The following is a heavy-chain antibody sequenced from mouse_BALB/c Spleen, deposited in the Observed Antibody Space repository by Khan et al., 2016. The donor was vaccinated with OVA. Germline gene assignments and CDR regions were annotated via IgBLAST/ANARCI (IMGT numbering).Heavy chain of an antibody. J-gene: IGHJ1*01. V-gene: IGHV14-3*02. CDR3: ARMITTSYWYFDV. Sequence: VQLQQPGAELVKPGASVKLSCTASGFNIKDTYMHWVKQRPEQGLEWIGRIDPANGNTKYDPKFQGKATITADTSSNTAYLQLSSLTSEDTAVYYCARMITTSYWYFDVWGAGTTVTVSS. CDR1: GFNIKDTY. D-gene: IGHD2-4*01. CDR2: IDPANGNT.